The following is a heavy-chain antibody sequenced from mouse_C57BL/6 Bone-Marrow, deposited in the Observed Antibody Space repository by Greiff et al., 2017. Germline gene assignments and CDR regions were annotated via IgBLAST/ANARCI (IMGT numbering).Heavy chain of an antibody. J-gene: IGHJ3*01. CDR1: GYSITSGYY. V-gene: IGHV3-6*01. CDR2: ISYDGSN. Sequence: EVKVEESGPGLVKPSQSLSLTCSVTGYSITSGYYWNWIRQFPGNKLEWMGYISYDGSNNYNPSLKNRISITRDTSKNQFFLKLNSVTTEDTATYYCARDGRRGAWFAYWGQGTLVTVSA. CDR3: ARDGRRGAWFAY.